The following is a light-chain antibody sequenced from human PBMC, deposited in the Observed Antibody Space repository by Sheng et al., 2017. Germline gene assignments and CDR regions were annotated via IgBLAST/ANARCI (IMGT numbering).Light chain of an antibody. Sequence: EIVLTQSPGTLSLSPGERATLSCRASQSIRDNYLAWYQQKPGQAPRVLISGASSRATGIPDRFSGSGSGTDFTLTISRLEPEDFAVYYCQQYGTSPLTFGGGTKVEIK. J-gene: IGKJ4*01. V-gene: IGKV3-20*01. CDR2: GAS. CDR3: QQYGTSPLT. CDR1: QSIRDNY.